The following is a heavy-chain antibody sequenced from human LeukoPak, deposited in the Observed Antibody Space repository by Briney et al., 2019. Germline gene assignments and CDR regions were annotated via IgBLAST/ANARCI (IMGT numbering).Heavy chain of an antibody. CDR2: IKEDGSER. V-gene: IGHV3-7*01. J-gene: IGHJ4*02. Sequence: GGSLRLSCAASGFTFSSYWMSWVRQAPGKGLEWVANIKEDGSERHYVDSIKGRFTISRDNAKNSLFLQMSSLRDEDTAVYFCARDSAKGGSAVMIGASDYWGQGTLVTVSS. CDR3: ARDSAKGGSAVMIGASDY. D-gene: IGHD1-26*01. CDR1: GFTFSSYW.